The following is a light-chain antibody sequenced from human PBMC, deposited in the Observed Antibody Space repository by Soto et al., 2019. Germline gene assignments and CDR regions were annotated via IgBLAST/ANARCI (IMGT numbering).Light chain of an antibody. J-gene: IGKJ4*01. CDR2: GAS. Sequence: EIVMTQSPDTLSVSPGERATVSCRASESVSSNLAWYQQKAGQAPRLLIYGASTRATGIPARFSGSGSGTEFTLTISTLQSEDVAVYYCQQFSSYPLTFGGGTKVDIK. CDR1: ESVSSN. CDR3: QQFSSYPLT. V-gene: IGKV3-15*01.